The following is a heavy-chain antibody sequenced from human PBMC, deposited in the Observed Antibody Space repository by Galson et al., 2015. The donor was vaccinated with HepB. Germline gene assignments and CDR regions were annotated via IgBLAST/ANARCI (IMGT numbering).Heavy chain of an antibody. V-gene: IGHV1-2*02. J-gene: IGHJ3*02. Sequence: SVKVSCKASGYTFTAYHIHWVRQAPGQGLEWMGWMYPNTGGTTYAQNFQRRVTMTRDTSISTADMELTRLTSYDTAIYYCAGVTYSSHDPFHIWGQGTMVTLSS. D-gene: IGHD1-26*01. CDR3: AGVTYSSHDPFHI. CDR2: MYPNTGGT. CDR1: GYTFTAYH.